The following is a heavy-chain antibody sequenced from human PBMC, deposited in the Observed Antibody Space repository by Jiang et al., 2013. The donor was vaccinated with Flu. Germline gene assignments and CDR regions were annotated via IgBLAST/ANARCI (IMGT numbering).Heavy chain of an antibody. Sequence: AASGFTFSSYGMHWVRQAPGKGLEWVAVISYDGSNKYYADSVKGRFTISRDNSKNTLYLQMNSLRAEDTAVYYCARNPRRWLVSGPSHGMDVWGQGTTVTVSS. CDR2: ISYDGSNK. V-gene: IGHV3-30*03. J-gene: IGHJ6*02. D-gene: IGHD6-19*01. CDR3: ARNPRRWLVSGPSHGMDV. CDR1: GFTFSSYG.